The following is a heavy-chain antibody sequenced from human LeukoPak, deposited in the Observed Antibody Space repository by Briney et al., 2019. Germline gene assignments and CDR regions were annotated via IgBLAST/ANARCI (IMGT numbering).Heavy chain of an antibody. Sequence: GGSLRLSCVVSGFNFDNFAMHWVRQPLGKGLEWVAVISHDGRTKYYADSMKGRITISRDNAKNSLYLQMNSLRAEDTAVYYCAREEYYDFWSGYSPSKYFDYWGQGTLVTVSS. CDR1: GFNFDNFA. CDR2: ISHDGRTK. CDR3: AREEYYDFWSGYSPSKYFDY. V-gene: IGHV3-30*04. D-gene: IGHD3-3*01. J-gene: IGHJ4*02.